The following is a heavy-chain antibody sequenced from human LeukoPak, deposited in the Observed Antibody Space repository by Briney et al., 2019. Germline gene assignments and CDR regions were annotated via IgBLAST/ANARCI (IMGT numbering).Heavy chain of an antibody. CDR2: IYYSGST. Sequence: SETLSLTCTVSGGSISSYNYYWGWIRQPPGKGLECIGSIYYSGSTYHNPSLKSRVTISVDTSKNQFSLKLSSETAADTAVYYCARHPYSGTYWEGTGYHYYYMDVWGKGTTVTVSS. CDR3: ARHPYSGTYWEGTGYHYYYMDV. J-gene: IGHJ6*03. D-gene: IGHD1-26*01. V-gene: IGHV4-39*01. CDR1: GGSISSYNYY.